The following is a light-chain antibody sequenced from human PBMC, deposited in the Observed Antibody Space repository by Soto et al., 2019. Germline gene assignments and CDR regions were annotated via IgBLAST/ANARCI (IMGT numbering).Light chain of an antibody. CDR2: EDT. CDR1: SSDVGNYNL. CDR3: WSYAVGRTYV. V-gene: IGLV2-23*01. J-gene: IGLJ1*01. Sequence: QSALPQPASVSGSPGQSITISCTGSSSDVGNYNLVSGYQQHPGNAPKLMIYEDTKWPSGVSNRFSGSKSGNTAYLTISGLQSEDEADYYCWSYAVGRTYVFGTGTKLTVL.